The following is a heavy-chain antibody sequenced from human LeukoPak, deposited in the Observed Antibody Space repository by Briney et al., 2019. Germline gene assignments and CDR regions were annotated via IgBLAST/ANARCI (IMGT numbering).Heavy chain of an antibody. Sequence: ASVKVSCKASGYTFTSYGISWVRQAPGQGLEWMGWISAYNGNTNYAQKLQGRVTMTTDTSTSTAYMELRSLRSDDTAVYYCARARSSSSLVGWYFDYWGQGTLVTVSS. CDR2: ISAYNGNT. CDR3: ARARSSSSLVGWYFDY. CDR1: GYTFTSYG. V-gene: IGHV1-18*01. J-gene: IGHJ4*02. D-gene: IGHD6-13*01.